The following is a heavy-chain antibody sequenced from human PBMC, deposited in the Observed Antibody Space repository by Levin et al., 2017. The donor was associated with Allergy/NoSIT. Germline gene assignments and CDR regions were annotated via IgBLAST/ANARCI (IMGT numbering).Heavy chain of an antibody. CDR2: ISYDVNNK. J-gene: IGHJ5*02. D-gene: IGHD5-18*01. CDR3: VRGGWLTNNWFDP. V-gene: IGHV3-30-3*01. CDR1: GFTFNTHA. Sequence: SCAASGFTFNTHAIHWVRQAPGKGLEWLSLISYDVNNKYYADSVKGRFTVSRDNSKNTLYLQMDSLRAEDTAVYYCVRGGWLTNNWFDPWGRGTLVTVSS.